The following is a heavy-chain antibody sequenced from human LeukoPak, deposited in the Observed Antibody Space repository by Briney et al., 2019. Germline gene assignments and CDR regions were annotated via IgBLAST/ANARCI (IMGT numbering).Heavy chain of an antibody. CDR2: IKQDGSEK. D-gene: IGHD6-13*01. V-gene: IGHV3-7*01. CDR3: ASGRQLGY. J-gene: IGHJ4*02. Sequence: GGSLRLSCAASGFTFSNYWMSWVRQAPGKGLEWVANIKQDGSEKYYVDSVKGRFTISRDNDKNSLYLQMNSLRAEDAAVYYCASGRQLGYWGQGTLVAVSS. CDR1: GFTFSNYW.